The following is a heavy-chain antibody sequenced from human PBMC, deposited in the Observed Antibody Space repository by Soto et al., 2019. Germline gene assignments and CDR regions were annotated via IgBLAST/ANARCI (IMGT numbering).Heavy chain of an antibody. Sequence: SETLSLTCAVYGGSFSGYYWSWIRQPPGKGLEWIGEINHSGSTNYNPSLKSRVTISVDTSKNQFSLKLSSVTAADTAVYYCARVTPPISTKRDILTSPHFDYWGPGNLVPDAS. CDR2: INHSGST. D-gene: IGHD3-9*01. CDR3: ARVTPPISTKRDILTSPHFDY. CDR1: GGSFSGYY. J-gene: IGHJ4*02. V-gene: IGHV4-34*01.